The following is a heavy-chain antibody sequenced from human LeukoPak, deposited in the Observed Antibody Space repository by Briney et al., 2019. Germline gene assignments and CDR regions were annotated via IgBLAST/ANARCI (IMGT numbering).Heavy chain of an antibody. CDR2: IWYDGSNK. CDR1: GFTFSSYG. V-gene: IGHV3-33*01. D-gene: IGHD3-10*01. CDR3: ARDVVRGVIYYYYGMDV. Sequence: GGSLRLSCAASGFTFSSYGMHWVRQAPGKGLEWVAVIWYDGSNKYCADSVKGRFTISRDNSKNTLYLQMNSLRAEDTAVYYCARDVVRGVIYYYYGMDVWGKGTTVTVSS. J-gene: IGHJ6*04.